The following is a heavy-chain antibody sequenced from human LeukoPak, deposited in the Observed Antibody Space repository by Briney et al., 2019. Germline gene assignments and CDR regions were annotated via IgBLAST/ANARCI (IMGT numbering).Heavy chain of an antibody. V-gene: IGHV3-30*18. Sequence: PGSSLRLSCAASGVTFSSYGMYWVRQAPGKGLEWVALMSFHGSNTYSADSVEGRFTISRDNSNNTVFLPMNSLRPEDTAVYYCAEARERLINRDAFDIWVQGTMITVSS. CDR1: GVTFSSYG. CDR2: MSFHGSNT. J-gene: IGHJ3*02. CDR3: AEARERLINRDAFDI. D-gene: IGHD6-25*01.